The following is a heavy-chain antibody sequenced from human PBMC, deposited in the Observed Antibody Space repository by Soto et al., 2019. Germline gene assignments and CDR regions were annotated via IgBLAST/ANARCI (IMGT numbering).Heavy chain of an antibody. CDR2: ISGSGGST. V-gene: IGHV3-23*01. CDR3: AKGSVIIATYYYMDV. CDR1: GFPFSGYA. Sequence: GGSLRLSCAASGFPFSGYAMSWVRQAPGKGLEWVSGISGSGGSTSYADSVKGRFTISRDNSKNTLYLQMNSLRAEDTAIYYCAKGSVIIATYYYMDVWGKGTTVTVSS. J-gene: IGHJ6*03. D-gene: IGHD3-10*01.